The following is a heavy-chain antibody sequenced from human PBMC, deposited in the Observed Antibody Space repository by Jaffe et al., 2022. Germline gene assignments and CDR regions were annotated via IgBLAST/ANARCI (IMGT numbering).Heavy chain of an antibody. CDR2: IYFTGNT. J-gene: IGHJ5*02. CDR1: GYSISSGYY. Sequence: QVQLQESGPGLVKPSETLSLTCTVSGYSISSGYYWGWIRQPPGKGLEWIGSIYFTGNTYYNPSLKSRVTISMDKSKNQFSLKLRSMTDADTAVYYCARHPHTEVRGVTTICWFDPWGQGTLVTVSS. CDR3: ARHPHTEVRGVTTICWFDP. V-gene: IGHV4-38-2*02. D-gene: IGHD3-10*01.